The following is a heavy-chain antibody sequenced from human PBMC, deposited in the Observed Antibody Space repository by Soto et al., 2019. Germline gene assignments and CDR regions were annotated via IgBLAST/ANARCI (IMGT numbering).Heavy chain of an antibody. CDR1: GGTFSSYG. CDR3: ARDGRNGGYFDY. V-gene: IGHV1-18*01. CDR2: ISVYNGNT. J-gene: IGHJ4*02. D-gene: IGHD2-8*01. Sequence: GASVKVSCKASGGTFSSYGISWVRQAPGQGLEWMGWISVYNGNTNYAQKVQGRVTMTTDTSTSTAYMELRSLRSDDTAVYYCARDGRNGGYFDYWGQGTVVTVSS.